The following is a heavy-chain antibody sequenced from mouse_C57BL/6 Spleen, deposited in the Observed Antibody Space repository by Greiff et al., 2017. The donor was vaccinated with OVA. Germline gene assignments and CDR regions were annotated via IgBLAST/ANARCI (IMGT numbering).Heavy chain of an antibody. Sequence: QVHVKQSGAELVRPGASVTLSCKASGYTFTDYEMHWVKQTPVHGLEWIGAIDPETGGTAYNQKFKGKAILTADKSSSTAYMELRSLTSEDSAVYYCTRDEAYWGQGTLVTVSA. V-gene: IGHV1-15*01. J-gene: IGHJ3*01. CDR3: TRDEAY. CDR2: IDPETGGT. CDR1: GYTFTDYE.